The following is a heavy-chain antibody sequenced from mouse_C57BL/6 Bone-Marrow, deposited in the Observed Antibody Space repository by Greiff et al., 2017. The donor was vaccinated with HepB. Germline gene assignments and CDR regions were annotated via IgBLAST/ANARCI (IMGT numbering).Heavy chain of an antibody. Sequence: QVQLQQSGAELVKPGASVKLSCKASGYTFTSYWMHWVKQRPGQGLEWIGMIHPNSGSTNYNEKFKSKATLTVDKSSSTAYMQLSSLTSEDSAVYDCARPWGYYGNYADYWGQGTSVTVSS. CDR3: ARPWGYYGNYADY. V-gene: IGHV1-64*01. J-gene: IGHJ4*01. CDR1: GYTFTSYW. D-gene: IGHD2-1*01. CDR2: IHPNSGST.